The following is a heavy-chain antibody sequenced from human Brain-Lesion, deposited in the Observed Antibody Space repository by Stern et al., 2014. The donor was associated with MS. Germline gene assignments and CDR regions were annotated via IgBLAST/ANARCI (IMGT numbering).Heavy chain of an antibody. CDR2: IFNSGST. J-gene: IGHJ6*02. CDR1: GGSISSGGYY. V-gene: IGHV4-61*02. CDR3: ARGRVVPGFQYYATDV. D-gene: IGHD2-2*01. Sequence: VQLVESGPGLVKPSQTLSLSCTVSGGSISSGGYYWSWIRQPAGQGLEWIGRIFNSGSTSYNPSLQSRVTITIDTSKNQFSLRLNSMTAADTAVYYCARGRVVPGFQYYATDVWGQGTTVIVSS.